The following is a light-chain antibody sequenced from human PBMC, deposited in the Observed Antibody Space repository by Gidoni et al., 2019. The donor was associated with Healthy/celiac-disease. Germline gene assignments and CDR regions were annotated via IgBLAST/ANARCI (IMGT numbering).Light chain of an antibody. Sequence: DIQMTQSPSSLSESVGDRGTLTCRASQSISIYLNWYQQKPGKAPKLLLYSASSLQSGVPSRFSGRGSWTDFTLTISCLQPEDFSTYYCQQSYSTPRTFGHGTKVEIK. CDR2: SAS. J-gene: IGKJ1*01. V-gene: IGKV1-39*01. CDR3: QQSYSTPRT. CDR1: QSISIY.